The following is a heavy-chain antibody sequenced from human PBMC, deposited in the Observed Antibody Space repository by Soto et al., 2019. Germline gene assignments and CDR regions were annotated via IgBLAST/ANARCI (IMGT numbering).Heavy chain of an antibody. V-gene: IGHV3-23*01. CDR1: GFSFSNYA. CDR3: AKDSISDRETFNFDS. J-gene: IGHJ4*02. CDR2: ISGGGGT. D-gene: IGHD1-26*01. Sequence: PGGSLRLSCAASGFSFSNYAMNWVRRPPGKGLEWVSGISGGGGTYYADSVKGRFVISRDNSKNTVYLQMNSLRAEDTAFYYCAKDSISDRETFNFDSWGQGTLVTVSS.